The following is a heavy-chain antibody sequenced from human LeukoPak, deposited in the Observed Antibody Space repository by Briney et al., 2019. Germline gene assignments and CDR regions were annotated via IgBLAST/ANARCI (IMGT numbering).Heavy chain of an antibody. CDR3: ARVGGASLADAFDI. CDR2: IYYSGST. Sequence: SETLSLTCTVSGGSISSYYWSRIRQPPGKGLEWIGYIYYSGSTNYNPSLKSRVTISVDTSKNQFSLKLSSVTAADTAVYYCARVGGASLADAFDIWGQGTMVTVSS. CDR1: GGSISSYY. D-gene: IGHD1-26*01. J-gene: IGHJ3*02. V-gene: IGHV4-59*01.